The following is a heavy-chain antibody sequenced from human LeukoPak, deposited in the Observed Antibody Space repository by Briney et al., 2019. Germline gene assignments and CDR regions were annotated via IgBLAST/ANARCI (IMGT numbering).Heavy chain of an antibody. CDR3: ARVVGREVDY. J-gene: IGHJ4*02. D-gene: IGHD1-26*01. CDR2: TYYRSKWYN. Sequence: SQTLSLTCAISGDSVSSNSAAWNWLRQSPSRGLEWLGRTYYRSKWYNGYAVSVKSRITIKPDTSKNQFSLQLNSVTPDDTAVYYCARVVGREVDYWGQGTLVTVSS. V-gene: IGHV6-1*01. CDR1: GDSVSSNSAA.